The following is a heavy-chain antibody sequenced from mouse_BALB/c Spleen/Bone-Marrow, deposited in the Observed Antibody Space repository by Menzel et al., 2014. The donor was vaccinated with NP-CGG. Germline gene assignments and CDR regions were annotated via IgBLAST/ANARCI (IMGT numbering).Heavy chain of an antibody. V-gene: IGHV6-6*02. Sequence: EVKLQESGGGLVQPGGSMKLSCVASGFTFSNYWMNWVRQSPEKGLEWVAEIRLKSNNYATHYAESVKGRFTISRDDSKSSVYLQMNNLRAEDTGIYYCTSMRRRGLAYWGQGTLVTVSA. CDR1: GFTFSNYW. CDR2: IRLKSNNYAT. J-gene: IGHJ3*01. CDR3: TSMRRRGLAY. D-gene: IGHD2-3*01.